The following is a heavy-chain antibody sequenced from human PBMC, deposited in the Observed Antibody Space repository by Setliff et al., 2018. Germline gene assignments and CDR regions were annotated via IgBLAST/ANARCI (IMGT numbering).Heavy chain of an antibody. D-gene: IGHD6-19*01. CDR3: AKDRLHTRYSSGWLLDY. CDR1: GFTFSSYA. CDR2: ISGSGGST. Sequence: GGSLRLSCAASGFTFSSYAMNWVRQAPGKGLEWVSAISGSGGSTNYADSVKGRFTISRDNSKNTLYLQMNSLRAEDTAVYYCAKDRLHTRYSSGWLLDYWGQGTLVTVSS. V-gene: IGHV3-23*01. J-gene: IGHJ4*02.